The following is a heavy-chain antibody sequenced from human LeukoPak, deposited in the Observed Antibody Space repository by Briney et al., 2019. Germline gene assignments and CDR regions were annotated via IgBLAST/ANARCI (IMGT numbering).Heavy chain of an antibody. V-gene: IGHV3-23*01. J-gene: IGHJ4*02. CDR1: GFTFSGYG. CDR2: ISGSGGST. D-gene: IGHD6-19*01. CDR3: AKDQGYSSGSSDY. Sequence: PGGSLRLSCAASGFTFSGYGMSWVRQAPGKGLEWVSTISGSGGSTYYADSVKGRFTISRDNSKNTLYLQMNSLRAEDTAVYYCAKDQGYSSGSSDYWGQGTLVTVSS.